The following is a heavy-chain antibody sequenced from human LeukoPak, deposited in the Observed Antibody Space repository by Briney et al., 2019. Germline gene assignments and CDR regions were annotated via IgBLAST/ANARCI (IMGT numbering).Heavy chain of an antibody. V-gene: IGHV3-30-3*01. D-gene: IGHD2-2*01. Sequence: PGGSLRLSCAASGFTFSSYAMHWVRQAPGKGLEWVAVISYDGSNKYYADSVKGRFTISRDNSKNTLYLQMNSLRAEDTAVYYCARDDRGYCSSTSCYGSSDYWGQGTLVTVSS. J-gene: IGHJ4*02. CDR3: ARDDRGYCSSTSCYGSSDY. CDR1: GFTFSSYA. CDR2: ISYDGSNK.